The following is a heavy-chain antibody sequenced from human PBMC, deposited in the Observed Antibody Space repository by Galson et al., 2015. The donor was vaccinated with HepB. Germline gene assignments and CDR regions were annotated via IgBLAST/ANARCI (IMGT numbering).Heavy chain of an antibody. CDR3: AKDRGVGATGVGY. V-gene: IGHV3-30*18. D-gene: IGHD1-26*01. CDR2: ISYDGSNK. Sequence: SLRLSCAASGFIFSSYGMHWVRQAPGKGLEWVAVISYDGSNKYYADSVKGRFTISRDNSKNTLYLQMNSLRAEDTAVYYCAKDRGVGATGVGYWGQGTLVTVSS. J-gene: IGHJ4*02. CDR1: GFIFSSYG.